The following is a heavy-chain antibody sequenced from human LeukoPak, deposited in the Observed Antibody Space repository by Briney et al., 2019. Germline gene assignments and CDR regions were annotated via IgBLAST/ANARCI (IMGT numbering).Heavy chain of an antibody. V-gene: IGHV4-39*07. D-gene: IGHD6-19*01. Sequence: SQTLSLTCTVSGGSIYSGSYYWSWIRQPPGKGLEWIGEINHSGSTNYNPSLKSRVTISVDTSKNQFSLKLSSVTAADTAVYYYARGRTPGIAVAGRSFDYWGQGTLVTVSS. CDR3: ARGRTPGIAVAGRSFDY. CDR2: INHSGST. J-gene: IGHJ4*02. CDR1: GGSIYSGSYY.